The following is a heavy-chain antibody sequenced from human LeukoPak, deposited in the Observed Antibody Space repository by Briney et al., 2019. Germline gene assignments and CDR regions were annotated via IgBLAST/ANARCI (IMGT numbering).Heavy chain of an antibody. CDR1: GFTFSSYA. CDR3: AKDPEEVAATPVGTEDY. V-gene: IGHV3-23*01. J-gene: IGHJ4*02. D-gene: IGHD2-15*01. Sequence: GGSLRLSCAASGFTFSSYAMSWARRAPGKGLEWVSAISGSGGSTYYADSVKGRFTISRDNSKNTLYLQMNSLRAEDTAVYYCAKDPEEVAATPVGTEDYWGQGTLVTVSS. CDR2: ISGSGGST.